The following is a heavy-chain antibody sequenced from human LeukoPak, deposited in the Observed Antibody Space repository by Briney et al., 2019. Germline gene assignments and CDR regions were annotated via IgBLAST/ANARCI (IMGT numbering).Heavy chain of an antibody. J-gene: IGHJ5*02. CDR3: ARGYGSTDTANWFDP. CDR1: GGSISSYY. CDR2: IYYSGST. D-gene: IGHD6-13*01. V-gene: IGHV4-59*12. Sequence: SETLSLTCTVSGGSISSYYWSWIRQPPGKGLEWIGYIYYSGSTNYNPSLKSRVTISVDTSKNQFSLKLSSVTAADTAVYYCARGYGSTDTANWFDPWGQGTLVTVSS.